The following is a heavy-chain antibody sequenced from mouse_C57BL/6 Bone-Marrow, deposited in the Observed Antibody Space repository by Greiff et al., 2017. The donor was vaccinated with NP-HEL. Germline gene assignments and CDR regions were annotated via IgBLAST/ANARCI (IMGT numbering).Heavy chain of an antibody. CDR3: ARVNFDGYSLDY. CDR2: IDPSDSYT. J-gene: IGHJ4*01. V-gene: IGHV1-69*01. D-gene: IGHD2-3*01. CDR1: GYTFTSYW. Sequence: QVQLQQPGAELVMPGASVKLSCKASGYTFTSYWMHWVKQRPGQGLEWIGEIDPSDSYTNYNQKFKGKSTLTVDKSSSTAYMQLSSLTSEDSAVYYCARVNFDGYSLDYWGQGTSVTVSS.